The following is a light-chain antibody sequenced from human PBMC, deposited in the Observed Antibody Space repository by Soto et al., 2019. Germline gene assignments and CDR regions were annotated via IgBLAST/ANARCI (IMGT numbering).Light chain of an antibody. Sequence: QSVLTQPASVSWSPGQSVTISFTGSSSEVGTYNLVSWYQQHPGEAPKLMIYEVTKRPSGVSNRFSGSKSGNTASLTISGLQAEDEADYYCCSYAGSSYVFGTGTKVTVL. CDR1: SSEVGTYNL. CDR2: EVT. CDR3: CSYAGSSYV. J-gene: IGLJ1*01. V-gene: IGLV2-23*02.